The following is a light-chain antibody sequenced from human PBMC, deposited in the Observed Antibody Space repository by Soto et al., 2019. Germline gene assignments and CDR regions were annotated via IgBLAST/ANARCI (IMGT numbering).Light chain of an antibody. V-gene: IGLV7-43*01. CDR1: TGAVTSGYF. CDR3: LLYYGGAPWV. J-gene: IGLJ3*02. CDR2: GTN. Sequence: QTVVTQEPSLTVAPGGTVTLTCASSTGAVTSGYFPNWFQLKPGQAPRSLIYGTNKKHSWTPARFSGSLLGGKPALTLSGVQPEDEAEYYCLLYYGGAPWVFGGGTKVTVL.